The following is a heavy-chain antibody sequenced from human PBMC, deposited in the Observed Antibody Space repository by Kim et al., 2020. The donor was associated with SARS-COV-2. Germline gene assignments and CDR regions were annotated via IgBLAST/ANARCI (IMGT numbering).Heavy chain of an antibody. Sequence: KFQGRVTITADESTSTAYMELSSLRSEDTAVYYCASLTTGYSSGWSKFDSWGQGTLVTVSS. V-gene: IGHV1-69*01. J-gene: IGHJ4*02. D-gene: IGHD6-19*01. CDR3: ASLTTGYSSGWSKFDS.